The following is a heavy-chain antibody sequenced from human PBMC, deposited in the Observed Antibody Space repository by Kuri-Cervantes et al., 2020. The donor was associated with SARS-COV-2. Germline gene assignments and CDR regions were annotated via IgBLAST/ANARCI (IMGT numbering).Heavy chain of an antibody. CDR3: ARVRIRGYSYGFDY. J-gene: IGHJ4*02. CDR1: GYTFTGYY. CDR2: MNPNSGNA. D-gene: IGHD5-18*01. Sequence: ASVKVSCKASGYTFTGYYMHWVRQAPGQGLEWMGWMNPNSGNADYAQKFQGRVTMTRDTSISTAYMELSRLGSDDTAVYYCARVRIRGYSYGFDYWGQGTLVTVSS. V-gene: IGHV1-2*02.